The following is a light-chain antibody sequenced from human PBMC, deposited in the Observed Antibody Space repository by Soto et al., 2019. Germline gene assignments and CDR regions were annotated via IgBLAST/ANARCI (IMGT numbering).Light chain of an antibody. CDR2: AAT. J-gene: IGKJ1*01. CDR3: QQGNSFPWT. CDR1: QGISSW. Sequence: DIPMTQSPSSVAASIGDRVTITCRASQGISSWLAWYQQKPGKAPKLLIYAATSLQRGVPSRFSGSGSGADFTLTISSLQPEDFATYYCQQGNSFPWTFGQGTKVEIK. V-gene: IGKV1-12*01.